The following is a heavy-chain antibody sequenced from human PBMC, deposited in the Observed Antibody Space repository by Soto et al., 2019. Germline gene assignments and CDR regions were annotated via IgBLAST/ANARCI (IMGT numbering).Heavy chain of an antibody. CDR2: IIPIFGTA. Sequence: SVKLVCKTPVGPLSIYVSSFVRQAPGQGLEWMGGIIPIFGTANYEQKFQGRVTITADESTSTAYMELSRLRSEDTAVYYCARGRKIVLMVYAPRDDFDIWGQGTMVTFS. V-gene: IGHV1-69*13. CDR1: VGPLSIYV. CDR3: ARGRKIVLMVYAPRDDFDI. D-gene: IGHD2-8*01. J-gene: IGHJ3*02.